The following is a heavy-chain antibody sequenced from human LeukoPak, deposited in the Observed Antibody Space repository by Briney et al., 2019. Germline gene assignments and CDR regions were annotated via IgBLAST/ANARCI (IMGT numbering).Heavy chain of an antibody. CDR2: ISGTGST. D-gene: IGHD4-23*01. CDR1: GFIFSSFA. V-gene: IGHV3-23*01. CDR3: VRGNDYGGPHY. Sequence: GGSLRLSCEASGFIFSSFAMSWVRQAPGKGLEWVSVISGTGSTYYADSVKGRFTISRDNSKNTLYLQMNSLRAEDAAVYYCVRGNDYGGPHYWGQGTLVTVSS. J-gene: IGHJ4*02.